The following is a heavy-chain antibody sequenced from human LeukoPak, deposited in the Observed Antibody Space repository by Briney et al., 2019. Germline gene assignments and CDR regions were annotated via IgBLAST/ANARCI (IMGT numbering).Heavy chain of an antibody. CDR3: AREGYCSGGSCYIESWFDP. CDR1: GYTFTSYY. V-gene: IGHV1-46*01. J-gene: IGHJ5*02. CDR2: INPSGGST. Sequence: ASVKVSCKASGYTFTSYYMHWVRQAPGQGLEWMGIINPSGGSTSYAQKFQGRVTMTRDTSTSTVYMELSSLRSEDTAVYYCAREGYCSGGSCYIESWFDPWGQGTLVTVSS. D-gene: IGHD2-15*01.